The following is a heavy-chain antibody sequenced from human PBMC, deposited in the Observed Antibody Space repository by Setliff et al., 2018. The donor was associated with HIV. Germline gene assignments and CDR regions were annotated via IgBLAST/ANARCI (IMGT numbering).Heavy chain of an antibody. J-gene: IGHJ4*02. D-gene: IGHD3-22*01. Sequence: GASVKVSCKVSGYSVTELSTHWVRQAPGKGLEWMGSFDLEDGETIYAQKFQGRVTMTEDTSTDTAYMELSSLRSEDSAVYYCAAEKSFYYGGYSRGAPLDYWGQGTLVTVSS. CDR3: AAEKSFYYGGYSRGAPLDY. CDR1: GYSVTELS. CDR2: FDLEDGET. V-gene: IGHV1-24*01.